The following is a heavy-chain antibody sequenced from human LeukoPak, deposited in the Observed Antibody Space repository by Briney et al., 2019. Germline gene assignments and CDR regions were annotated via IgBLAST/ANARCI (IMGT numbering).Heavy chain of an antibody. CDR3: ARGPADYYYYGMDV. CDR2: INHSGST. V-gene: IGHV4-34*01. J-gene: IGHJ6*04. Sequence: SETLSLTCAVYGGSFSGYYWSWIRQPPGKGLEWIGEINHSGSTNYNPSLKSRVTISVDTSKNQFSLKLSSVTAADTAVYYCARGPADYYYYGMDVWGKGTTVTVSS. CDR1: GGSFSGYY.